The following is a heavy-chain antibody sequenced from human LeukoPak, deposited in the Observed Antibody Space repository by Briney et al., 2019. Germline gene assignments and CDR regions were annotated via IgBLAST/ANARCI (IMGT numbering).Heavy chain of an antibody. CDR1: GGTFSSYA. J-gene: IGHJ4*02. CDR2: NIPIFGTA. V-gene: IGHV1-69*05. CDR3: ARGPIGVYSSSSGFRADY. D-gene: IGHD6-6*01. Sequence: ASVKVSCKASGGTFSSYAISWVRQAPGQGLEWMGGNIPIFGTANYAQKFQGRVTMTRDTSTSTVYMELSSLRSEDTAVYYCARGPIGVYSSSSGFRADYWGQGTLVTVSS.